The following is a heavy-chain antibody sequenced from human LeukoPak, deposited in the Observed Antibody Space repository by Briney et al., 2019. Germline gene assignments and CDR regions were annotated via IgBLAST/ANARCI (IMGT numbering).Heavy chain of an antibody. V-gene: IGHV3-30*18. CDR3: AKEGYGDYKKDYCYYGMDV. J-gene: IGHJ6*02. D-gene: IGHD4-17*01. Sequence: GGSLRLSCAASGFTFSSYGMHWVRQAPGKGLEWVAVISYDGSNKYYADSVKGRFTISRDNSKNTLYLQMNSLRAEDTAVYYCAKEGYGDYKKDYCYYGMDVWGQGTTVTVSS. CDR2: ISYDGSNK. CDR1: GFTFSSYG.